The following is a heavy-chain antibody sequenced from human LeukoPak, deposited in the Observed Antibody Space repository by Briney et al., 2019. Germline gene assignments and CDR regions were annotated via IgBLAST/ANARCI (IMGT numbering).Heavy chain of an antibody. CDR2: ISYDGSNK. J-gene: IGHJ4*02. CDR3: AVPAARTPGY. Sequence: GGSLRLSCAASGFTFSSYAMHWVRQAPGKGLEWVAVISYDGSNKYYADSVKGRFTISRDNSKNTLYLQMNSLRAEDTAVYYCAVPAARTPGYWGQGTLVTVSS. CDR1: GFTFSSYA. V-gene: IGHV3-30-3*01. D-gene: IGHD2-2*01.